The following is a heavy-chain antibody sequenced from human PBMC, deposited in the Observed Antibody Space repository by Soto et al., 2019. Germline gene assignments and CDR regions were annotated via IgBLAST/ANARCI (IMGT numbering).Heavy chain of an antibody. D-gene: IGHD3-10*01. CDR1: GYTFTSYG. Sequence: QVQLVQSGAEVKKPGASVKVSCKASGYTFTSYGISWVRQAPGQGLEWMGWISAYNGNTNYAQKLQGRVTMTTDTSTSTASMELRSLRSDDTAVYYCARDRPRWFGEGSWFDPWGQGTLITVSS. J-gene: IGHJ5*02. CDR2: ISAYNGNT. CDR3: ARDRPRWFGEGSWFDP. V-gene: IGHV1-18*01.